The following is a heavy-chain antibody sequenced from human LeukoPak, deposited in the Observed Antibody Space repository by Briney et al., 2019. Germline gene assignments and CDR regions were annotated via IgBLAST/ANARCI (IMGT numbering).Heavy chain of an antibody. J-gene: IGHJ4*02. V-gene: IGHV1-69*05. D-gene: IGHD6-19*01. CDR1: GGTFSSYA. CDR3: ARDSLAVAGTFDY. CDR2: IIPTFGTA. Sequence: SVKVSCKASGGTFSSYAISWVRQAPGQGLEWMGGIIPTFGTANYAQKFQGRVTITTDESTSTAYMELSSLRSEDTAVYYCARDSLAVAGTFDYWGQGTLVTVSS.